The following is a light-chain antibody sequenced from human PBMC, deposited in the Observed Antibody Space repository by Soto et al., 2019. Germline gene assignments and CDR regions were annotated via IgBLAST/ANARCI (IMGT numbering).Light chain of an antibody. V-gene: IGKV1-12*01. CDR1: QDISNY. J-gene: IGKJ4*01. Sequence: DIQMTQSPSSVSASVGDRVVITCRASQDISNYLAWYQQKPRDAPELPIYAASRLKRGVPSRFSGSGSGTDFTLIIDSLQPEDFATYYCQQADIFPLTFGGGTKVEI. CDR2: AAS. CDR3: QQADIFPLT.